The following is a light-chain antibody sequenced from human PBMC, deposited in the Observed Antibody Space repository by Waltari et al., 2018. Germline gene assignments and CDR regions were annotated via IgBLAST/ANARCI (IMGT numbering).Light chain of an antibody. CDR1: SSDVGGLNY. J-gene: IGLJ1*01. CDR3: SSYAGSNNYV. Sequence: QSALTQPPSASGSPGQSVTNSCTGTSSDVGGLNYVSWYQQHPGQAPKLMIYEVSKRPSGVPDRFSGSKSGNTASLTVSGLQAEDEADYYCSSYAGSNNYVFGTGTKVTVL. CDR2: EVS. V-gene: IGLV2-8*01.